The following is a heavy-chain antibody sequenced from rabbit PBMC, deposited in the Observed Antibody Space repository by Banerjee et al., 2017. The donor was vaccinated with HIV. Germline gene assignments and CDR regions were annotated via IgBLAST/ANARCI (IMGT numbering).Heavy chain of an antibody. V-gene: IGHV1S40*01. CDR1: GFSFSSDYD. D-gene: IGHD2-1*01. Sequence: QSLEESGGDLVKPGASLTLTCKASGFSFSSDYDMCWVRQAPGKGLEWIGCIDGVSSGRTYYANWAKGRFTISKTSSTTVTLQMTSLTAADTATYFCARDTANDGGYFFVLWGPGTLVTVS. CDR2: IDGVSSGRT. CDR3: ARDTANDGGYFFVL. J-gene: IGHJ4*01.